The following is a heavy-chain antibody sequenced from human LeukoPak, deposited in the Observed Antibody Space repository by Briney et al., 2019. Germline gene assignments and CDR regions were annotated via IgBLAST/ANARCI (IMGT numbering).Heavy chain of an antibody. V-gene: IGHV3-13*01. CDR2: IGTTGDT. CDR1: GFTFSSHD. CDR3: ARDLRGYRYGGYPYFYGMDV. Sequence: GGSLRLSCAVSGFTFSSHDLHWAPKAAGKGLGGASTIGTTGDTFYPDSVKGRFTISRESAKNSLYLQMNSLRAGDTAVYYCARDLRGYRYGGYPYFYGMDVWGQGTTVTVSS. D-gene: IGHD5-18*01. J-gene: IGHJ6*02.